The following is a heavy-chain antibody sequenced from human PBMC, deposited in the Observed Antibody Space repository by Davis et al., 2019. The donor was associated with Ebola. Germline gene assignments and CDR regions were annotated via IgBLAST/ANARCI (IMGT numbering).Heavy chain of an antibody. CDR3: ATVGSTSGTSLDDY. J-gene: IGHJ4*02. CDR2: IIPMFGST. D-gene: IGHD1-1*01. Sequence: SVKVSCKASEDTFSSFAVSWMRHAPGHGLEWMGAIIPMFGSTQYAERFQGRATITADESTSTVYMELSSLTSDDTAVYYCATVGSTSGTSLDDYWGQGTLVTVSS. CDR1: EDTFSSFA. V-gene: IGHV1-69*13.